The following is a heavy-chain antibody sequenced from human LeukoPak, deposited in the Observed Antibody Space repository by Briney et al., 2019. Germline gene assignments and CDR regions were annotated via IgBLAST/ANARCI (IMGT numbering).Heavy chain of an antibody. CDR3: AKSRARREGSSGSIDY. V-gene: IGHV3-23*01. D-gene: IGHD3-22*01. CDR2: ISGGGDST. CDR1: GFTFSNYA. J-gene: IGHJ4*02. Sequence: GGSLRLSCAASGFTFSNYAMSWVRQAPGKGLELVSGISGGGDSTYYTDSVKGRFTISRDGSKSTLYLQVNTLRAEDTAVYYCAKSRARREGSSGSIDYWGQGTLVTVSS.